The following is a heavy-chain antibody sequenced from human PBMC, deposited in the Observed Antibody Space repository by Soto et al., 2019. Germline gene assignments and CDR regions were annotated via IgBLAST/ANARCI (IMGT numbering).Heavy chain of an antibody. CDR2: TYFTGST. V-gene: IGHV4-61*01. CDR1: GGGFSSGTFY. Sequence: XATLSLTCTVSGGGFSSGTFYWSCIRQPPGKGLEWIGHTYFTGSTNYNPSLKSRVTMSLDTSRNQFSLKLSSVTAADTAVYYCTRGPPRVQWFDPWGLGTLVTVPS. CDR3: TRGPPRVQWFDP. J-gene: IGHJ5*02.